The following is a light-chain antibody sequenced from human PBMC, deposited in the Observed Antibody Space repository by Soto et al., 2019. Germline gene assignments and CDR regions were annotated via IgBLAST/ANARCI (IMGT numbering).Light chain of an antibody. J-gene: IGKJ2*01. Sequence: EIVLTQSPGTLSLSPGERATLSCRASQTVIRNYLAWHQQKPGQAPRLVLYGASTRATGVPARFSGSGSGTEFTLTISSLQSEDFAVYYCQQYNRWPPYTFGQGTRWIS. V-gene: IGKV3-15*01. CDR1: QTVIRN. CDR3: QQYNRWPPYT. CDR2: GAS.